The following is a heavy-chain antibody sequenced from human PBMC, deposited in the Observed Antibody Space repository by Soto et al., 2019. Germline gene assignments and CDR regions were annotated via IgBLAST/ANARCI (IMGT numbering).Heavy chain of an antibody. V-gene: IGHV4-4*07. J-gene: IGHJ4*02. D-gene: IGHD4-17*01. Sequence: QVQLQESGPGLVKPSETLSLTCTVSGGSISSYNWSWIRQPAGKGLEYIGRIYSSGSTNYNPSLKSRVTMSVDTSKNQFSLKLTSVTGADTAVYYCARGHGDYVDSWGQGTLVTVSS. CDR1: GGSISSYN. CDR3: ARGHGDYVDS. CDR2: IYSSGST.